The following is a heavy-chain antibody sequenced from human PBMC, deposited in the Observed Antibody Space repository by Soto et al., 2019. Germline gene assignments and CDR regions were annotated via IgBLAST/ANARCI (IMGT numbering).Heavy chain of an antibody. V-gene: IGHV1-18*01. J-gene: IGHJ6*03. CDR1: GYTFTNYG. Sequence: ASVKVSCKAPGYTFTNYGITWVRQAPVQGLEWMGWISAYNGDTHYTQRLQGRVTMTTDTSTSTAYMELRGLRCDDTAVYHCARVRQLLGYFYYYMDVWGKGTTVTVSS. D-gene: IGHD6-6*01. CDR2: ISAYNGDT. CDR3: ARVRQLLGYFYYYMDV.